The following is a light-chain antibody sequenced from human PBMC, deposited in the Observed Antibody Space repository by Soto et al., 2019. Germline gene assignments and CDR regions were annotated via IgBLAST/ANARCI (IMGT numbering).Light chain of an antibody. V-gene: IGKV3-15*01. CDR2: GAS. CDR3: QQYNNWPWT. Sequence: VMTQSPASLSVSPGERATLSCRASESVSSNLAWYQQKPGQGPRLLIYGASTRATGIPARFSGSGSGTEFTLTINSLQSEDFAVYYCQQYNNWPWTFGQGTKVDI. J-gene: IGKJ1*01. CDR1: ESVSSN.